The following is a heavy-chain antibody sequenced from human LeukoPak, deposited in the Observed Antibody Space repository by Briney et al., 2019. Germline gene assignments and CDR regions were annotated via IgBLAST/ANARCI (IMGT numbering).Heavy chain of an antibody. V-gene: IGHV1-69*05. J-gene: IGHJ4*02. CDR3: ASEPYCGGDCAPGIDY. CDR2: IIPIFGTA. CDR1: GGTFSSYA. Sequence: GASVKVSCKASGGTFSSYAISWVRQAPGQGLEWMGVIIPIFGTANYAQKFQGRVTITTDESTSTAYMELSSLRSEDTAVYYCASEPYCGGDCAPGIDYWGQGTLVTVSS. D-gene: IGHD2-21*01.